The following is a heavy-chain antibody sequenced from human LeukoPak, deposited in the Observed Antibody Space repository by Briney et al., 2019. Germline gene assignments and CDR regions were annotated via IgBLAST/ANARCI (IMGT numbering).Heavy chain of an antibody. CDR3: ARGQQMVLWFDP. CDR2: IKQSGSET. J-gene: IGHJ5*02. Sequence: GGSLRLSCAASGFAFSSHYMTWVCQAPGKGLEWVATIKQSGSETYYVDSVKGRFTISRDDAKSSLYLQMNSLGADDTAVYYCARGQQMVLWFDPWGRGTLVAVSS. V-gene: IGHV3-7*01. CDR1: GFAFSSHY. D-gene: IGHD6-13*01.